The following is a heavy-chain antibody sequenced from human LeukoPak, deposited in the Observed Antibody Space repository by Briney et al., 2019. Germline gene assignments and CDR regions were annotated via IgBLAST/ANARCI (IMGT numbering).Heavy chain of an antibody. CDR1: GFIFSSYW. D-gene: IGHD3-16*01. J-gene: IGHJ4*02. Sequence: GGPLGLSCAASGFIFSSYWMHWFRKAPRKGLVWVSGINRDGTTTSYADSVKGRFTISRDNAKNTMYLQMNSLRAEDTAVYFCAVGEFGWGQGTLVTVSS. CDR2: INRDGTTT. CDR3: AVGEFG. V-gene: IGHV3-74*01.